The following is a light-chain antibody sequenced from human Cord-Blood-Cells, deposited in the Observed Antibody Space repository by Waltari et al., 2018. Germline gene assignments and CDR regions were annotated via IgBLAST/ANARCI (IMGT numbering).Light chain of an antibody. CDR1: QSVSSY. CDR3: QQRSNWPPGGLT. CDR2: DAS. Sequence: EIVLTQSPATLSLSPGERATLSCRASQSVSSYLAWYQQKPGQAPRPLIYDASNRATGIPARFSGSGSGTDFTLTISSLEPEDFAVYYCQQRSNWPPGGLTFGGGTKVEIK. V-gene: IGKV3-11*01. J-gene: IGKJ4*01.